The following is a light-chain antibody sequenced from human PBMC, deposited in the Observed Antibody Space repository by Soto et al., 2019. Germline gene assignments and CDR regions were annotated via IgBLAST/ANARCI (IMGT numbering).Light chain of an antibody. V-gene: IGKV3D-15*01. Sequence: DIVMTQSPATVSASPGEGATLSCRASQSVGRSLAWYQKKSGQAPRLLIFSASTRATGIPARFSGSGSGTEFTLIISSLQSEDIALYYCQQYYYWPLTFGGGTKVEIK. CDR1: QSVGRS. CDR2: SAS. J-gene: IGKJ4*01. CDR3: QQYYYWPLT.